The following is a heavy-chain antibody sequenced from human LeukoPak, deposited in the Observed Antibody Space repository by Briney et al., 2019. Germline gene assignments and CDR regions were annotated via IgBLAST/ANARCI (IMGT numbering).Heavy chain of an antibody. CDR1: GGSISSYY. CDR2: IYYSGST. CDR3: ARAGSSGYYVYYFDY. J-gene: IGHJ4*02. V-gene: IGHV4-59*01. Sequence: SETLSLTCTVSGGSISSYYWSWIRQPPGKGLEWIGYIYYSGSTNYNPSLKSRVTISVDTSKNQFSLKLSSVTAADTAVYYCARAGSSGYYVYYFDYWAREPWSPSPQ. D-gene: IGHD3-22*01.